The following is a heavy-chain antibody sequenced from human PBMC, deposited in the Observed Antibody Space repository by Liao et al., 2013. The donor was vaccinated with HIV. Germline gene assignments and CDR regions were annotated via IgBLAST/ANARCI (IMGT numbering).Heavy chain of an antibody. D-gene: IGHD1-26*01. CDR2: IYFDGSA. CDR3: ARVQWEPAPNWYSDL. V-gene: IGHV4-39*07. J-gene: IGHJ2*01. Sequence: QLQLQESGPGLVRPSETLSLTCSVSGGSIRGSNYFWGWIRQPPGKGLEWIGSIYFDGSAYYNPSLKSRVTISVDTSKKQFSLKLSSVTAADTAVYYCARVQWEPAPNWYSDLWGRGTLVIVSS. CDR1: GGSIRGSNYF.